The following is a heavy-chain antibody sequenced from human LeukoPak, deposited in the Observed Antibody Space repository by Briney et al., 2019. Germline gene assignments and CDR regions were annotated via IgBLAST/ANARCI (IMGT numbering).Heavy chain of an antibody. CDR2: ISSSSSTI. V-gene: IGHV3-48*01. D-gene: IGHD6-19*01. CDR1: GFTFSSYS. J-gene: IGHJ6*03. CDR3: ARADYYYYMDV. Sequence: GGSLRLSCAASGFTFSSYSMNWVRQAPGKGLEWVSYISSSSSTIYYADSVKGRFTISRDNAKNSLYLQMNSLRAEDTAVYYCARADYYYYMDVWGKGTTVTVSS.